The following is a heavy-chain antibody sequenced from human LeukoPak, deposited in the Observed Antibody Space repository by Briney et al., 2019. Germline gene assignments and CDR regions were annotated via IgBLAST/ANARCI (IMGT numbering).Heavy chain of an antibody. CDR3: AREDGYCSGGNCYSYFDS. V-gene: IGHV3-7*03. D-gene: IGHD2-15*01. CDR1: GFTFSSYW. J-gene: IGHJ4*02. CDR2: INHNGNVN. Sequence: GGSLRLSCAASGFTFSSYWMNWARQAPGKGLERVASINHNGNVNYYVDSVKGRFTISRDNAKNSLYLQMSNLRAEDTAVYFCAREDGYCSGGNCYSYFDSWGQGTLVTVSS.